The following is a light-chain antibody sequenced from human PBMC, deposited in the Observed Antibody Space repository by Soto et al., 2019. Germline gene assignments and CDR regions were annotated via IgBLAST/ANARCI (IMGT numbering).Light chain of an antibody. Sequence: QSALTQPPSLSGSPGQSITISCTGTSSDVGGYTSVSWYQQHPGKAPKIVIYEVTDRPSGVPSRFSGSKSGNTASLTISGLLAEDEADNYCCSYTVTTTSVFGTGTKITVL. CDR1: SSDVGGYTS. CDR3: CSYTVTTTSV. V-gene: IGLV2-14*01. J-gene: IGLJ1*01. CDR2: EVT.